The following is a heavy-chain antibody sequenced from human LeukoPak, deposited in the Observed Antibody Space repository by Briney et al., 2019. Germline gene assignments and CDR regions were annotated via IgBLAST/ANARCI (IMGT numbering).Heavy chain of an antibody. J-gene: IGHJ4*02. D-gene: IGHD3-22*01. CDR2: INHSGST. V-gene: IGHV4-39*07. CDR1: GGSISSGDYY. CDR3: ARGFSRGGYGY. Sequence: SETLSLTCTVSGGSISSGDYYWSWIRQPPGKGLEWIGEINHSGSTNYNPSLKSRVTISVDTSKNQFSLKLSSVTAADTAVYYCARGFSRGGYGYWGQGTLVTVSS.